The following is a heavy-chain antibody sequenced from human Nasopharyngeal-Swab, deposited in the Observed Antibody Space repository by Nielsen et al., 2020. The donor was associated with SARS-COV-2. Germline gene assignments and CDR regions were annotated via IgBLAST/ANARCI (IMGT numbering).Heavy chain of an antibody. CDR2: ISSSGSTI. V-gene: IGHV3-48*03. Sequence: GESLKISCAASGFTFSSYEMNWVRQAPGKGLEWVSYISSSGSTIYYADSVKGRFTISRDNAKNSLYLQMNSLRAEDTAVYYCARGGRSRILWFGELLLVYWGQGTLVTVSS. CDR1: GFTFSSYE. CDR3: ARGGRSRILWFGELLLVY. D-gene: IGHD3-10*01. J-gene: IGHJ4*02.